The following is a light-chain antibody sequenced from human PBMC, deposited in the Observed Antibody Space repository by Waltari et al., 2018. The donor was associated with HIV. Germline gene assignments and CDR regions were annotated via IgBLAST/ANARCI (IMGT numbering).Light chain of an antibody. Sequence: HSVLKQPPSVSAAPGQKVTISCSGSSSNIGTNYVSWYQQFPGTAPKLLIYDNNKRPSGIPDRFSGTKSGTSATLGITGLQTGDEAGYYCGAWDSGLSAWVFGGGTKLTVL. CDR1: SSNIGTNY. CDR3: GAWDSGLSAWV. J-gene: IGLJ3*02. V-gene: IGLV1-51*01. CDR2: DNN.